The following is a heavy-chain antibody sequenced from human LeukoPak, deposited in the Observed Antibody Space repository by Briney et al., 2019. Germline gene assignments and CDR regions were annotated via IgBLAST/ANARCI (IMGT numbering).Heavy chain of an antibody. CDR1: GGTFSSYA. V-gene: IGHV1-2*02. J-gene: IGHJ6*03. CDR2: INPDSGGT. CDR3: ARAEVYYYYYMDV. Sequence: GASVKVSCKASGGTFSSYAISWVRQAPGQGLEWMGWINPDSGGTNYAQKFQGRVTMTRDTSISTAYMELSRLRSDDTAVYYCARAEVYYYYYMDVWGKGTTVTISS.